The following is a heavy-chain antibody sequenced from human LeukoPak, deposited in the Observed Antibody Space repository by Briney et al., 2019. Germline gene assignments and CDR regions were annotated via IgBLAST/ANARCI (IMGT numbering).Heavy chain of an antibody. CDR2: ISSSSSYI. D-gene: IGHD3-10*01. Sequence: PGGSPRLSCAASGFTFSDYYMSWIRQAPGKGLEWVSSISSSSSYIYYADSVKGRFTISRDNAKNSLYLQMNSLRAEDTAVYYCARDLDVWFGELLPSTPPAYWGQGTLVTVSS. V-gene: IGHV3-11*06. CDR3: ARDLDVWFGELLPSTPPAY. CDR1: GFTFSDYY. J-gene: IGHJ4*02.